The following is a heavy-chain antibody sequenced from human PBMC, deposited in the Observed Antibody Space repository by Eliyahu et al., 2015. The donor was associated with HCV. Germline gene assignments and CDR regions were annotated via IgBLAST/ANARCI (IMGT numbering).Heavy chain of an antibody. CDR3: AKDRNWELPNTFDL. V-gene: IGHV3-23*01. CDR2: IRGSGGNT. D-gene: IGHD1-7*01. Sequence: EEQLLESGGGLKEPRGSVRLSCAASGFRFSSFAMSWVRQAPGKGLGWIASIRGSGGNTRYSDSVKGRFTIARDNSENMLFLQLNSLRVDDTAMYYCAKDRNWELPNTFDLWGQGTMVTVSS. J-gene: IGHJ3*01. CDR1: GFRFSSFA.